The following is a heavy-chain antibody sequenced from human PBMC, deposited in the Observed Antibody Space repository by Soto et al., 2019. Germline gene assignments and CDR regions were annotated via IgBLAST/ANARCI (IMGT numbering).Heavy chain of an antibody. Sequence: SETLSLTCTVSGGAISSYYWSWIRQPPGKGLEWIGYIYYSGSTNYNPSLKSRVTISVDTSKNQFSLKLSSVTAADTAVYYCARGRGYDILTGDYGTFDYWGQGTRGTVSS. CDR1: GGAISSYY. J-gene: IGHJ4*02. CDR2: IYYSGST. V-gene: IGHV4-59*01. D-gene: IGHD3-9*01. CDR3: ARGRGYDILTGDYGTFDY.